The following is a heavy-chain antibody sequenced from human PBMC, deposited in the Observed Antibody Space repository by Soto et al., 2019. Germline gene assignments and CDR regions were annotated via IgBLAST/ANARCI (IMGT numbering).Heavy chain of an antibody. CDR3: AREGFSGRYYAS. Sequence: QVQLVQSGAEVKKPGSSVKVSCKASGGTFGNYGISWVRQAPGQGLEWMGGIIPIFGTANYAQRFQGRLTITADESTSTVYMELSSLRSEDTAVSYCAREGFSGRYYASWGQGTLVTVSP. J-gene: IGHJ5*02. CDR2: IIPIFGTA. D-gene: IGHD1-26*01. V-gene: IGHV1-69*01. CDR1: GGTFGNYG.